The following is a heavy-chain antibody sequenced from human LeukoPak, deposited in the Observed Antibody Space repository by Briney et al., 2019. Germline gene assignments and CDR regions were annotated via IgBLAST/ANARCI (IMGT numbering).Heavy chain of an antibody. Sequence: SGTLSLTCAVSGGSISSTNWWSWVRQPPGKGLEWIGEIYHSGSTNYNPSLKSRVTISVDKSKNQFSLKLSSVTAAETAVYYCASHGDGENDAFDIWGQGTMVTVSS. CDR1: GGSISSTNW. CDR2: IYHSGST. CDR3: ASHGDGENDAFDI. J-gene: IGHJ3*02. D-gene: IGHD4-17*01. V-gene: IGHV4-4*02.